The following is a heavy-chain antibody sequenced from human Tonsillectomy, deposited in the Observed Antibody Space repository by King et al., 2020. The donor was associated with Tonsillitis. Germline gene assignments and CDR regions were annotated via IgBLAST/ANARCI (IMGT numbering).Heavy chain of an antibody. J-gene: IGHJ6*04. Sequence: VQLVESGGGVVQPGGSLRLSCAASGFTLSTYGMHWVRQTPGKGLEWVAFIRYDGSNKFSAEAMKSRFTMSRDNSKNTHYLQMSSLRAEETAMYYCAKDRGSSFYPDGMDVRGKGTTVTVSS. CDR1: GFTLSTYG. CDR3: AKDRGSSFYPDGMDV. V-gene: IGHV3-30*02. D-gene: IGHD3-3*01. CDR2: IRYDGSNK.